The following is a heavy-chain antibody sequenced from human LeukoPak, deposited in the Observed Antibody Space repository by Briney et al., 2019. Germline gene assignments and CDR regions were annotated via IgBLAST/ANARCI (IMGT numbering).Heavy chain of an antibody. CDR3: ATFPAQYSSSWYYFDY. CDR1: GYTLTELS. D-gene: IGHD6-13*01. CDR2: FDPEDGET. J-gene: IGHJ4*02. Sequence: ASVKVSCKVSGYTLTELSMHWVRQAPGKGLEWMGGFDPEDGETIYAQKFQGRVTMTEDTSTDTAYMKLSSLRSEDTAVYYCATFPAQYSSSWYYFDYWGQGTLVTVSS. V-gene: IGHV1-24*01.